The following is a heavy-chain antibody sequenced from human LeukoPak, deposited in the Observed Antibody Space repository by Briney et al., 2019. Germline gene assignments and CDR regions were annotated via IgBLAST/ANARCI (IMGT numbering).Heavy chain of an antibody. V-gene: IGHV4-34*01. CDR1: GGSFSGCY. D-gene: IGHD2-2*01. Sequence: SETLSLTCAVYGGSFSGCYWSWIRQPPGKGLEWIGEINHSGSTNYNPSLKSRVTISVDTSKNQFSLKLSSVTAADTAVYYCARGPPASDIVVVPAASSPFDYWGQGTLVTVSS. J-gene: IGHJ4*02. CDR2: INHSGST. CDR3: ARGPPASDIVVVPAASSPFDY.